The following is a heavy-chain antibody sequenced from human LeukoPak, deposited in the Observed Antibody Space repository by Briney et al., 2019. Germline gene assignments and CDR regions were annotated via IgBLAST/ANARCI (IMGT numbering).Heavy chain of an antibody. CDR1: GFTLSSFS. V-gene: IGHV3-64*02. CDR3: ARVGPATAFDY. CDR2: INYKGGTT. Sequence: GGSLRLSCAASGFTLSSFSMHWVRQSPGRGLEYVSAINYKGGTTYYADSVKDRFTISRDNSRNTLYLQMASLRDEDMGVYYCARVGPATAFDYWGQGTQVTVS. J-gene: IGHJ4*02.